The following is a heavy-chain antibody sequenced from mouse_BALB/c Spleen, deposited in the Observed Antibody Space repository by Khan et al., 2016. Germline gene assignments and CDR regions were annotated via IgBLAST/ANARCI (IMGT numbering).Heavy chain of an antibody. V-gene: IGHV4-1*02. D-gene: IGHD2-14*01. CDR1: GYAFSRYW. Sequence: EVQLQESGGGLVQPGGSLKLSCAASGYAFSRYWMSWVRQAPGKGLEWIGEINPDSSTTNYTPSLKDKFIISRDKSKNKLYLQMSNVKSEDTALYCGANSVYCRYLAYWGQGTLVTVSA. CDR2: INPDSSTT. J-gene: IGHJ3*01. CDR3: ANSVYCRYLAY.